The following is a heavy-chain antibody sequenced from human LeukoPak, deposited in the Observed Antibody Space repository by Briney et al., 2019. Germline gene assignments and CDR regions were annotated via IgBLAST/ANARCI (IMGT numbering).Heavy chain of an antibody. Sequence: PGGSLRLSCAASGFTFSSYAMSWVRQAPGKGLEWVSAISGSGGSIYYADSVKGRFTISRDNSENTLYLQMNSLRAEDTAVYYCAKDLNFAYYDSSVKDAFDFWGQGTMVTVSS. D-gene: IGHD3-22*01. J-gene: IGHJ3*01. V-gene: IGHV3-23*01. CDR1: GFTFSSYA. CDR3: AKDLNFAYYDSSVKDAFDF. CDR2: ISGSGGSI.